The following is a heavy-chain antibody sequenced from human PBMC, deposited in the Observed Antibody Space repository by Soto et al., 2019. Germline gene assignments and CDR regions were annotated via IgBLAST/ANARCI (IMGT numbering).Heavy chain of an antibody. CDR1: GFNLSHPW. J-gene: IGHJ6*02. CDR3: ASAASMDV. V-gene: IGHV3-15*01. Sequence: PGGSLRLSCVASGFNLSHPWMTWVRQAAGKGLEWVGRIKSKTDGGTADYAAPVKGRATISRDDSKNTVYLQMNSLKTEDTAVYYCASAASMDVWGRGTTVTVSS. CDR2: IKSKTDGGTA. D-gene: IGHD6-25*01.